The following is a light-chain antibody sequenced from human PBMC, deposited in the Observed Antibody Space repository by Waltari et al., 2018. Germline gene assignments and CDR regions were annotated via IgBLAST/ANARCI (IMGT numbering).Light chain of an antibody. CDR3: QSADSSGSVV. Sequence: SFELTQPPSLSVSPGPTARLTCSGDALSKQYAHWHQQRPGLAPVLVIYKDTERPSGIPERFSGSSSGTTVTLTISGVQAEDEADYYCQSADSSGSVVFGGGTKLTVL. CDR2: KDT. J-gene: IGLJ2*01. V-gene: IGLV3-25*03. CDR1: ALSKQY.